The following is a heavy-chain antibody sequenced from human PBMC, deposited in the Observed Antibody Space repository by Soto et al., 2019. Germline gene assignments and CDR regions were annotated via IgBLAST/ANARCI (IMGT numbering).Heavy chain of an antibody. CDR3: ARDRAYYDFWSGHNWFDP. V-gene: IGHV1-18*01. J-gene: IGHJ5*02. D-gene: IGHD3-3*01. Sequence: ASVKVSCKASGYTFTSYGISWVRQAPGQGLEWMGWISAYNGNTNYAQKLQGRVTMTTDTSTGTAYMELRSLRSDDTAVYYCARDRAYYDFWSGHNWFDPWGQGTLVTVSS. CDR1: GYTFTSYG. CDR2: ISAYNGNT.